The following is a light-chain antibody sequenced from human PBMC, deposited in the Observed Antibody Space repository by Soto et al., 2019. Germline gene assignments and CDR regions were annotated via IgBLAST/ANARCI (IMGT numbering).Light chain of an antibody. V-gene: IGKV3-20*01. CDR1: QSVSSSY. J-gene: IGKJ1*01. CDR2: RTS. Sequence: EIVLTKSTGTLSLSPGERATLSCRASQSVSSSYLAWYQQKPGQAPRLLIYRTSNRATGIPDRFSGSGSGTDFTLTISRLEPEDFAVYWCQQYDSSPRTFGQGTKVDIK. CDR3: QQYDSSPRT.